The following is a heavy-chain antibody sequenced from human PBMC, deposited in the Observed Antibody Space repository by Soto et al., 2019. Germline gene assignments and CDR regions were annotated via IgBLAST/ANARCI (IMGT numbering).Heavy chain of an antibody. V-gene: IGHV4-59*01. CDR2: IYYSGST. D-gene: IGHD6-6*01. J-gene: IGHJ5*02. Sequence: KPSETLSLTCTVPGGSISSYYWSWIRQPPGKGLEWIGYIYYSGSTNYNPSLKSRVTISVDTSKNQFSLKLSSVAAADTAVYYCARSSIAARRWFDPWGQGTLVTVSS. CDR1: GGSISSYY. CDR3: ARSSIAARRWFDP.